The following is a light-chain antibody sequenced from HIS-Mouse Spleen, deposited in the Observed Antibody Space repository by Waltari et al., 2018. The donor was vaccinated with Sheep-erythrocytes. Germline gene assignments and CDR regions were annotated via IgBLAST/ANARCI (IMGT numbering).Light chain of an antibody. CDR2: DVS. Sequence: QSALTQPRSVSGSPGQSVTISCTGTSSDVGGYNYVSWYQQHPGKAPNLMIYDVSKRPSGVPDSFSGSKSGNTASLTISGLQAEDEADYYCCSYAGSYTFVVFGGGTKLTVL. J-gene: IGLJ2*01. V-gene: IGLV2-11*01. CDR1: SSDVGGYNY. CDR3: CSYAGSYTFVV.